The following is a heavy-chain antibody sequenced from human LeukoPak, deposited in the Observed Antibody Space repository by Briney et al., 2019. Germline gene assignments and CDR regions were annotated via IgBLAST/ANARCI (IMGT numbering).Heavy chain of an antibody. CDR2: IYYSGST. Sequence: SETLSLTCTVSGGSISSYYWSWIRQPPGKGLEWIGYIYYSGSTNYNPSLKSRVTISVDTSKNQFSLKLSSVTAADTAVYYCARDDSFMITFHIWGQGTMVTVSS. CDR1: GGSISSYY. D-gene: IGHD3-16*01. CDR3: ARDDSFMITFHI. V-gene: IGHV4-59*12. J-gene: IGHJ3*02.